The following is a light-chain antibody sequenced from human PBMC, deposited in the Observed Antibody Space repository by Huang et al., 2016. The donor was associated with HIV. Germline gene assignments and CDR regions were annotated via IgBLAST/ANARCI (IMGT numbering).Light chain of an antibody. V-gene: IGKV3-11*01. CDR2: DGS. J-gene: IGKJ2*01. Sequence: ELLLTQSPGILSLAPGETAILSCGASQSVGQYFGWYQQKPGQPPRLLIFDGSNRATDIPVRCSGNGSETEFTLTITALEIEDFAVYYCHQRRSWPQTFGQGTKVEI. CDR1: QSVGQY. CDR3: HQRRSWPQT.